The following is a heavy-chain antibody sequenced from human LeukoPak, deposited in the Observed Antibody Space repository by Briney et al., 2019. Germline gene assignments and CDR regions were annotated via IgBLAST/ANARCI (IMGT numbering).Heavy chain of an antibody. V-gene: IGHV3-21*01. Sequence: GSLRLSCATSGFTFSSYSMNWVRQAPGKGLEWVSCISSSSSYIYYTDSVKGRFTISRDNAKNSLTLQMNSLRAEDTAVYYCARDLKYYDSSGFDYWGQGTLVTVSS. J-gene: IGHJ4*02. CDR3: ARDLKYYDSSGFDY. D-gene: IGHD3-22*01. CDR1: GFTFSSYS. CDR2: ISSSSSYI.